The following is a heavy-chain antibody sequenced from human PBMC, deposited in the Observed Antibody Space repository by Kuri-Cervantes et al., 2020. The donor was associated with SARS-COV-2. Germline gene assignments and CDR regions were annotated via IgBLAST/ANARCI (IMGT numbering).Heavy chain of an antibody. Sequence: ASVKVSCKASGYTFTGYYMHWVRQAPGQGLEWMGRINPNSGGTNYAQKFQGRVTMTRDTSISTAYMELSRLRSDDTAVYYCARDGPYSSSWYPDYRGQGTLVTVSS. D-gene: IGHD6-13*01. J-gene: IGHJ4*02. V-gene: IGHV1-2*06. CDR3: ARDGPYSSSWYPDY. CDR1: GYTFTGYY. CDR2: INPNSGGT.